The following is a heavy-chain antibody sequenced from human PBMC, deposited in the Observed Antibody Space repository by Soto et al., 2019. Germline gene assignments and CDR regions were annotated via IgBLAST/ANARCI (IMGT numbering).Heavy chain of an antibody. CDR1: DGSISISTYY. CDR2: VYYSGST. V-gene: IGHV4-39*01. J-gene: IGHJ5*02. Sequence: QLQMQESGPGLVKPSETLSLTCAVSDGSISISTYYWGWIRQPPGKGLEWIGSVYYSGSTYYNPSLKSRGTISVDTSKNQFSLKLSSVTAADTAVYYCARHGQLYNSGWYLNWFDPWGQGTLVTVSS. D-gene: IGHD6-19*01. CDR3: ARHGQLYNSGWYLNWFDP.